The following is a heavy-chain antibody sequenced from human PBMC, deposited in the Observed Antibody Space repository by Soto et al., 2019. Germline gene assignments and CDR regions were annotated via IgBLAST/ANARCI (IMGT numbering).Heavy chain of an antibody. CDR3: ARDSLDYYDSSGYYYAKGLTLNNWFDP. CDR1: GFTFSSYA. Sequence: GGSLRLSCAASGFTFSSYAMHWVRQAPGKGLEWVAVISYDGSNKYYADSVKGRFTISRDNSKNTLYLQMNSLRAEDTAVYYCARDSLDYYDSSGYYYAKGLTLNNWFDPWGQGTLVTVS. V-gene: IGHV3-30-3*01. CDR2: ISYDGSNK. D-gene: IGHD3-22*01. J-gene: IGHJ5*02.